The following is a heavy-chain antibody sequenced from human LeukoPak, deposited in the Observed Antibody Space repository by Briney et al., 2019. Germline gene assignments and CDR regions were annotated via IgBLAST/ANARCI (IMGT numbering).Heavy chain of an antibody. D-gene: IGHD3-10*01. CDR3: ASPKGFGELFLFAS. V-gene: IGHV3-23*01. CDR1: GFTFSSYA. Sequence: GGSLRLSCVGSGFTFSSYAMSWIRLAPGKGLQWVSAISDSGGSTYYADSVKGRFTISRDNSKNTLYLQMNSLRAEDTAVYYCASPKGFGELFLFASWGQGIRVTVTS. CDR2: ISDSGGST. J-gene: IGHJ4*02.